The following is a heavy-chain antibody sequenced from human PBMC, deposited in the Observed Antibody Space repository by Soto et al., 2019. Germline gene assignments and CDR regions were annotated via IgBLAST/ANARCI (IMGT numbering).Heavy chain of an antibody. Sequence: EVQLLESGGGLVQPGGSLRLSCAASGFTFSSYAMSWVRQAPGKGLEWVSAISGSGGSTYYADSVKGRFTISRDNSKTSGYLQRNSLGAADTAVYDCAKGGRIVVVPAANWFDYWGQGTLVSVSS. CDR3: AKGGRIVVVPAANWFDY. CDR1: GFTFSSYA. J-gene: IGHJ4*02. V-gene: IGHV3-23*01. CDR2: ISGSGGST. D-gene: IGHD2-2*01.